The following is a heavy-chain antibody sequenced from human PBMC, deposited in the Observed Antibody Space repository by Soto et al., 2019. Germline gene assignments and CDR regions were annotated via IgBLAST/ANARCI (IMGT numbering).Heavy chain of an antibody. V-gene: IGHV1-3*01. J-gene: IGHJ6*02. CDR3: ARVCGYRVAPKAADV. Sequence: DSVKVPWKASGEAFISFSIHWLRQAPGQRPEWMGWITAGNDNTYFSQKFQGRVTITRHTSANTVYMEVSSLRSEDTAVYYCARVCGYRVAPKAADVWGPGITVT. CDR2: ITAGNDNT. D-gene: IGHD5-18*01. CDR1: GEAFISFS.